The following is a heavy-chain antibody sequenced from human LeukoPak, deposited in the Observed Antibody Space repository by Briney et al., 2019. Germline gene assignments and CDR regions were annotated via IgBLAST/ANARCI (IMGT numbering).Heavy chain of an antibody. CDR1: GVSISTYS. V-gene: IGHV4-59*01. J-gene: IGHJ4*02. Sequence: SETLSLTCTVSGVSISTYSWSWIRQPPGKGLEWIGYISYSGSTSYNPSLRSRVTISVDTSKNQFSLKLSSVTAADTAVYYCARGYSTSVDYWGQGTLVTVSS. CDR2: ISYSGST. CDR3: ARGYSTSVDY. D-gene: IGHD6-13*01.